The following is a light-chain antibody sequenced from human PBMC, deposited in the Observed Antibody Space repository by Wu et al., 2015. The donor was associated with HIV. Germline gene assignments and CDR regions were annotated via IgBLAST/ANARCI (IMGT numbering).Light chain of an antibody. J-gene: IGKJ2*03. CDR3: QQYNSYWYS. Sequence: IQLTQSPSSLSASVGDRVTITCRASQSISSWLAWYQQKPGKAPKLLIYKSSSLESGVPSRFSGSGFGTEFTLTISSLQPDDFATYYCQQYNSYWYSFGQGTKLEIK. V-gene: IGKV1-5*03. CDR2: KSS. CDR1: QSISSW.